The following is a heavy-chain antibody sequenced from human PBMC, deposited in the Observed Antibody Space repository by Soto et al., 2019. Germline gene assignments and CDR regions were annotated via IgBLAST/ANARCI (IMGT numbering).Heavy chain of an antibody. D-gene: IGHD3-3*01. CDR3: AHSDFPHAMDV. Sequence: QITLKESGRTLVKPTQTLTLTCTFSGFSLSTSGVGVGWIRQPPGKALEWLALIDWNDDKRYSPSLESRLTITKDTSKNQVVLTVTNMDAVDTATYYSAHSDFPHAMDVWGQGTTVTVSS. CDR1: GFSLSTSGVG. V-gene: IGHV2-5*01. J-gene: IGHJ6*02. CDR2: IDWNDDK.